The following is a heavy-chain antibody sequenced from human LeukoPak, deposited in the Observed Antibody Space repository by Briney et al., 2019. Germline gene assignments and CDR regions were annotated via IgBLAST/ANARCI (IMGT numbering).Heavy chain of an antibody. CDR1: GGSINSFY. CDR2: IYYSGST. Sequence: SETLSLTCNVSGGSINSFYWSWIRQPPGKGLEWIGFIYYSGSTNYNPSLKSRVTISVDTSKNQFSLRLSSVTAADTAVYYCARDYGSGSYYLDYWGQGTLVTVSS. CDR3: ARDYGSGSYYLDY. J-gene: IGHJ4*02. V-gene: IGHV4-59*01. D-gene: IGHD3-10*01.